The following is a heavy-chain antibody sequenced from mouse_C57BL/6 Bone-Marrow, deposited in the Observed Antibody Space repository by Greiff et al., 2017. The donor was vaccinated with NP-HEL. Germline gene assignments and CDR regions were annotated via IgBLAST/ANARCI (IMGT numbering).Heavy chain of an antibody. CDR3: AKALPYYAMDY. Sequence: EVHLVESGPELVKPGASVKISCKASGYSFTDYNMNWVKQSNGKSLEWIGVINPNYGTTSYNQKFKGKATLTVDPSSNTAYMQLNSLTSEDSAVYYCAKALPYYAMDYWGQGTSVTVSS. J-gene: IGHJ4*01. CDR2: INPNYGTT. V-gene: IGHV1-39*01. D-gene: IGHD5-5*01. CDR1: GYSFTDYN.